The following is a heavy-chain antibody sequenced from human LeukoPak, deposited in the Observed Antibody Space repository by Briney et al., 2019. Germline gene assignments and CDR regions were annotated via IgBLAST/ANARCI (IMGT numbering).Heavy chain of an antibody. V-gene: IGHV1-18*01. D-gene: IGHD3-10*01. Sequence: ASVKVSCKASGYTFTTYGISWVRQAPGQGLEWMGWISAYNGNTNYAQKLQGRVTMTTDTSTSTAYMELRSLRSDDTAVYYCARASQGLYYYGSGSYRYFDYWGQGTLVTVSS. CDR2: ISAYNGNT. J-gene: IGHJ4*02. CDR3: ARASQGLYYYGSGSYRYFDY. CDR1: GYTFTTYG.